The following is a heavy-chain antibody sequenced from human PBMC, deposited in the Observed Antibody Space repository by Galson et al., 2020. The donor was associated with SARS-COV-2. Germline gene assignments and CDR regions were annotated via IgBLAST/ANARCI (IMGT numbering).Heavy chain of an antibody. Sequence: SETLSLTCTVSGGSVSSGSYYWSWIRQPPGKGLEWIGYIYYSGSTNYNPSLKSRVTISVDTSKNQFSLKLSSVTAADTAVYYCARGYCSSTSCPSFDYWGQGTLVTVSS. CDR1: GGSVSSGSYY. V-gene: IGHV4-61*01. J-gene: IGHJ4*02. D-gene: IGHD2-2*01. CDR3: ARGYCSSTSCPSFDY. CDR2: IYYSGST.